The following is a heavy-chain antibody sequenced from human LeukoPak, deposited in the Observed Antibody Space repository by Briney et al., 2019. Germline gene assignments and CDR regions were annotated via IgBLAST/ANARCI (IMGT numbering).Heavy chain of an antibody. CDR3: ASSVISPLYYYYGMDV. V-gene: IGHV1-18*01. CDR2: ISAYNGNT. J-gene: IGHJ6*02. CDR1: GYTFTSYG. D-gene: IGHD2-21*01. Sequence: ASVKVSCKASGYTFTSYGISWVRQAPGQGLEWMGWISAYNGNTNYAQKLQGRVTMTTDTSTSTAYMELRSLRSDDTAVYYCASSVISPLYYYYGMDVWGQGTTVTVSS.